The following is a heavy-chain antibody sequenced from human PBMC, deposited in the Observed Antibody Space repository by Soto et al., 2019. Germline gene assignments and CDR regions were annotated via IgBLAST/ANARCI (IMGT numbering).Heavy chain of an antibody. D-gene: IGHD2-15*01. J-gene: IGHJ4*02. CDR3: ARDIGYSSFDY. Sequence: EVQLVESGGDLVQPGGSLRLSCAVSGFSFRNYWMSWVRQAPGKGLEWVANINHDGSEQNFLDSVKGRFSISRDNGKTSLFTQMNSLRAEDTAVYYCARDIGYSSFDYWGPGTLVTVSS. CDR1: GFSFRNYW. CDR2: INHDGSEQ. V-gene: IGHV3-7*01.